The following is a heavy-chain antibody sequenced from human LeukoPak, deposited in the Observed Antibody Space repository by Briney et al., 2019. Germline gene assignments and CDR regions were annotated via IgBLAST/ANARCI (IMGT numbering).Heavy chain of an antibody. V-gene: IGHV3-48*01. D-gene: IGHD2-8*01. CDR1: GFTFSSYS. J-gene: IGHJ4*02. CDR2: ISSSSSTI. Sequence: GGSLRLSCAASGFTFSSYSMNWVRQAPGKGLEWVSYISSSSSTIYYADSVKGRFTISRDNAKNSLYLQMNSLRAEDTAVYYCAREPYCTNGVCYKRGEYFDYWGQGTLVTASS. CDR3: AREPYCTNGVCYKRGEYFDY.